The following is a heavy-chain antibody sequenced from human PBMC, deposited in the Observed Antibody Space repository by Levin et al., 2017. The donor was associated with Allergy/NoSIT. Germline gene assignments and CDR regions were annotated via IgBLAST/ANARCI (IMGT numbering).Heavy chain of an antibody. CDR2: IDWDDDK. Sequence: QTLSLTCTFSGFSLSTSGMSVSWIRQLPGKALEWLARIDWDDDKYYSTSLKTRLTISKDTSKNQVVLTMTNMDPVDTATYFSAPIPHLGYSYGYYYCLDVWGQGTTVTVSS. CDR1: GFSLSTSGMS. V-gene: IGHV2-70*11. CDR3: APIPHLGYSYGYYYCLDV. J-gene: IGHJ6*02. D-gene: IGHD5-18*01.